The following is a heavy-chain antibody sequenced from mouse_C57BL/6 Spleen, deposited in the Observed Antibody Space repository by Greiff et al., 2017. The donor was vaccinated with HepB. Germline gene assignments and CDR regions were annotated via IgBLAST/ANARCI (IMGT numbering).Heavy chain of an antibody. CDR2: ISYDGSN. V-gene: IGHV3-6*01. J-gene: IGHJ3*01. Sequence: DVKLQESGPGLVKPSQSLSLTCSVTGYSITSGYYWNWIRQFPGNKLEWMGYISYDGSNNYNPSLKNRISITRDTSKNQFFLKLNSVTTEDTATYYCAIDPPFAYWGQGTLVTVSA. CDR1: GYSITSGYY. CDR3: AIDPPFAY.